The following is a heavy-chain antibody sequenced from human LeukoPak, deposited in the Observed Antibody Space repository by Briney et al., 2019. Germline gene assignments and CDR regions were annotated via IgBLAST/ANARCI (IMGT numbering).Heavy chain of an antibody. J-gene: IGHJ4*02. CDR2: IIPIFGTA. CDR1: GGTFSSYA. V-gene: IGHV1-69*13. Sequence: SVKVSCKASGGTFSSYAISWVRQAPGQGLEWMGGIIPIFGTANYAQKFQGRVTITADESTSTAYMELSSLRSEDTVVYYCARDRRERGYSYGSDYWGQGTLVTVSS. CDR3: ARDRRERGYSYGSDY. D-gene: IGHD5-18*01.